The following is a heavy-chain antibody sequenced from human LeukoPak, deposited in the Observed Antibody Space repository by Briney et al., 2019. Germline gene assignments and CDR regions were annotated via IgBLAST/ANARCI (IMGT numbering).Heavy chain of an antibody. J-gene: IGHJ4*02. V-gene: IGHV3-48*01. CDR2: ISSSSAHI. Sequence: GGSLRLSCAASGFTFDDSAMSWFRQAPGGGLEWVSKISSSSAHIYYADSVKGRFTISRDNAKKSLYLQMSSLRAEDTAVYYCARLSNSPPFDYWGQGTLVTVSS. CDR1: GFTFDDSA. CDR3: ARLSNSPPFDY.